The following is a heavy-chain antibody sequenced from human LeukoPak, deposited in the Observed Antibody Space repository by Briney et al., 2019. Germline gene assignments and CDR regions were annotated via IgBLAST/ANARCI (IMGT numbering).Heavy chain of an antibody. CDR3: ARSPFRGVMVDY. D-gene: IGHD3-10*01. CDR2: IYPGDSET. V-gene: IGHV5-51*01. J-gene: IGHJ4*02. Sequence: GESLKISCKGSGYSFTSYWIGWVRQMPGKGLKWMGIIYPGDSETRYSPSFQGQVTISVDKSISTAYLQWSSLKASGTAMYYCARSPFRGVMVDYWGQGTLVTVSS. CDR1: GYSFTSYW.